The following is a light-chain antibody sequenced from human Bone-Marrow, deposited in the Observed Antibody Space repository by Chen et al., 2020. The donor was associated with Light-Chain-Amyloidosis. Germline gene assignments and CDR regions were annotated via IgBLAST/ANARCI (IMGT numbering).Light chain of an antibody. CDR1: QRLVHSDGNTY. J-gene: IGKJ2*01. CDR2: KIS. CDR3: KQTTEFPHT. Sequence: DIEMTQTQLSSHVTLGQTASMTCRSSQRLVHSDGNTYLSWLQQRQGQPPRLLIYKISNRFSGVPDRFSGSGAETDFTLKISRMEAEDVAVYYCKQTTEFPHTFGQGTKLEIK. V-gene: IGKV2-24*01.